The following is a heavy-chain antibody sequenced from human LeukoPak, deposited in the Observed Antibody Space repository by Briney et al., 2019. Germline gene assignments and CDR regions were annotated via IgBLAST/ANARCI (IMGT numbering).Heavy chain of an antibody. CDR3: ARDSFSGFLEWLTREYYFDY. CDR1: GFTFSSYA. V-gene: IGHV3-7*01. J-gene: IGHJ4*02. Sequence: GGSLRLSCAASGFTFSSYAMSWVRQAPGKGLEWVANIKQDGSEKYYVDSVKGRFTISRDNAKNSLYLQMNSLRAEDTAVYYCARDSFSGFLEWLTREYYFDYWGQGTLVTVSS. CDR2: IKQDGSEK. D-gene: IGHD3-3*01.